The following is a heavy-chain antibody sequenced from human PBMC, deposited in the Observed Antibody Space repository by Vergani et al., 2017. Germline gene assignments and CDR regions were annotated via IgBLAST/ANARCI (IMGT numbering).Heavy chain of an antibody. Sequence: EVELVESGGGLVQPGGSLRLSCAASGFTFNEYWLHWARQVPGKGLVWVSGMNGDGDTISYADSVKGRFTISRDNAKNTLFLQMNSLRAEDTAVYYCARARKFRCGVVWENGFDPWGQGTLVTVSS. D-gene: IGHD3-3*01. CDR1: GFTFNEYW. V-gene: IGHV3-74*01. CDR2: MNGDGDTI. CDR3: ARARKFRCGVVWENGFDP. J-gene: IGHJ5*02.